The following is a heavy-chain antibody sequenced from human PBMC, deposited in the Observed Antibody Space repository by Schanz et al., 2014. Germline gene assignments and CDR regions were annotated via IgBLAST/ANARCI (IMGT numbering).Heavy chain of an antibody. Sequence: QVQLVESGGGLVQPGGSLRLSCAVSGFTVSSNHMNWVRQVPGKGLEWVSDISSGSSYANYADSVKGRFTISRDNAKKTLSLQMISLRAEDTAVYYCAKQIHYDILTVTRNWGQGTLVTVSS. CDR1: GFTVSSNH. V-gene: IGHV3-11*06. CDR3: AKQIHYDILTVTRN. J-gene: IGHJ4*02. D-gene: IGHD3-9*01. CDR2: ISSGSSYA.